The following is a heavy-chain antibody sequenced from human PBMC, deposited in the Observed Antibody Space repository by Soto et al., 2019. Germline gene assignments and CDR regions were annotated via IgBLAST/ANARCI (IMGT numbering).Heavy chain of an antibody. D-gene: IGHD6-13*01. J-gene: IGHJ4*02. V-gene: IGHV1-24*01. Sequence: ASVKVSCKVSGYTLTELSMHWVRQTPGKGLEWMGGFDPEDGETIYAQKFQGRVTMTEDTSTDTAYMELSSLRSEDTAVYYCATVGYSRHMSRKGPYYFGNRGQRTLVTVSS. CDR3: ATVGYSRHMSRKGPYYFGN. CDR2: FDPEDGET. CDR1: GYTLTELS.